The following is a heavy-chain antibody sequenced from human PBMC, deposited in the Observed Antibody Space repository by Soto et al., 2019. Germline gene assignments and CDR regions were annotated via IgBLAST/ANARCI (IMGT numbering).Heavy chain of an antibody. CDR2: IIPIFGTA. Sequence: SVKVSCKASGGTFSSYAISWVRQAPGQGLEWMGGIIPIFGTANYAQKFQGRVTITADESTSTAYMELSSLRSEDTAVYYCARARPRGYCSSTSCYTFDYWGQGTLVTVSS. CDR3: ARARPRGYCSSTSCYTFDY. D-gene: IGHD2-2*02. V-gene: IGHV1-69*13. CDR1: GGTFSSYA. J-gene: IGHJ4*02.